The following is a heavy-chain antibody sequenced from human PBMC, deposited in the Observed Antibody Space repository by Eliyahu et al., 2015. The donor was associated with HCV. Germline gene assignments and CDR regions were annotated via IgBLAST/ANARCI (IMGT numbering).Heavy chain of an antibody. D-gene: IGHD4-17*01. CDR1: GGXISXYY. V-gene: IGHV4-59*01. Sequence: QVQLQESGPGLVKPSETLSLTCTVSGGXISXYYWSWIRQPPGKGLEWIGYIYYSGSTNYNPSLKSRVTISVDTSKNQFSLKLSSVTAADTAVYYCARDAGGDYGDDYYYYGMDVWGQGTTVTVSS. CDR2: IYYSGST. CDR3: ARDAGGDYGDDYYYYGMDV. J-gene: IGHJ6*02.